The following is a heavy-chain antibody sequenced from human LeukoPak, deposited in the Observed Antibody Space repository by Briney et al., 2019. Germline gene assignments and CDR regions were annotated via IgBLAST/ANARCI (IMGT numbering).Heavy chain of an antibody. CDR2: IIPIFGTA. CDR3: ASAPTWRPNYYYYGMGV. J-gene: IGHJ6*02. Sequence: GSSVKVSCKASGGTFSSYAISWVRQAPGQGLEWMGGIIPIFGTANYAQKFQGRVTITADESTSTAYMELSSLRSEDTAVYYRASAPTWRPNYYYYGMGVWGQGTTVTVSS. V-gene: IGHV1-69*01. CDR1: GGTFSSYA. D-gene: IGHD5-24*01.